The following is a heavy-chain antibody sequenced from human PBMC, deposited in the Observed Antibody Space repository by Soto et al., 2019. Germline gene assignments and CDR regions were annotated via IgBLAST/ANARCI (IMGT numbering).Heavy chain of an antibody. D-gene: IGHD3-10*01. J-gene: IGHJ4*02. Sequence: ASVKVSFKASGYTFTGYYMHWVRQAPGQGLEWMGWINPNSGGTNYAQKFQGWVTMTRDTSISTAYMELSRLRSDDTAVYYCARGTDYGSGSYSIDYWGQGTLVTVSS. CDR1: GYTFTGYY. CDR2: INPNSGGT. CDR3: ARGTDYGSGSYSIDY. V-gene: IGHV1-2*04.